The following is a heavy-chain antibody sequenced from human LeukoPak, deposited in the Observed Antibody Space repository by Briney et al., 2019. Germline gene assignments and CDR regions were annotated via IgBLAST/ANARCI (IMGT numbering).Heavy chain of an antibody. CDR1: GGSISSSSYY. CDR2: IYYSGST. CDR3: ARLLTRESITIFGVVQNYYYYGMDV. V-gene: IGHV4-39*01. D-gene: IGHD3-3*01. J-gene: IGHJ6*02. Sequence: SETLSLTCTVSGGSISSSSYYWGWVRQPPGKGLEWIGSIYYSGSTYYNPSLKSRVTISVDTSKNQFSLKLSSVTAADTAVYYCARLLTRESITIFGVVQNYYYYGMDVWGQGTTVTVSS.